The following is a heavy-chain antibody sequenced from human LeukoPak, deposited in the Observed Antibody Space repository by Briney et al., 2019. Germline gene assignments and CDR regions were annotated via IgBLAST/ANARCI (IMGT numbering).Heavy chain of an antibody. V-gene: IGHV4-61*02. CDR2: IYTSGST. Sequence: PSQTLSLTCTVSGGSLSSGSYYWRWIRQPAGKGLEWIGRIYTSGSTNYNPSLKSRVTISVDTSKNQFSLKLSSVTAADTAVYYCAREGVEGSYQYYFDYWGQGTLVTVSS. D-gene: IGHD1-26*01. CDR1: GGSLSSGSYY. CDR3: AREGVEGSYQYYFDY. J-gene: IGHJ4*02.